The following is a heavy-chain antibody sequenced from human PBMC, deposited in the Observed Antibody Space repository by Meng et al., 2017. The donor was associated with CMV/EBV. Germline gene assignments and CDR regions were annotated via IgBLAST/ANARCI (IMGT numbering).Heavy chain of an antibody. J-gene: IGHJ6*02. V-gene: IGHV3-53*01. D-gene: IGHD4-11*01. CDR2: IYSGGST. CDR1: GFTVSSHY. CDR3: ARGGTTSYPYGMDV. Sequence: GESLKISCAASGFTVSSHYISWVRQAPGKGLEWVSVIYSGGSTYYADSVKGRFTISRDNSKNTLYLQMNSLRAEDTAVYYCARGGTTSYPYGMDVWGQGTTVTVSS.